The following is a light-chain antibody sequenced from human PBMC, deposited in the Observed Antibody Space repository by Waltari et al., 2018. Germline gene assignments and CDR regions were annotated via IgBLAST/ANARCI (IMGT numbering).Light chain of an antibody. V-gene: IGLV4-69*01. Sequence: QLVLTQAPSASASLGASVKLTCTLTSGHSSYAIAWHQQQPEKGPRYLMKVNSDGSHSKGDGVPDRFSGSSSGAERYLTISSLQSEDEADYYCQTWGTGCGVFGGGTKLTVL. J-gene: IGLJ2*01. CDR1: SGHSSYA. CDR2: VNSDGSH. CDR3: QTWGTGCGV.